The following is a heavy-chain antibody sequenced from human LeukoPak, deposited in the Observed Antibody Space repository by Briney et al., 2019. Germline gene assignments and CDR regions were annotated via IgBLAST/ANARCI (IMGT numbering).Heavy chain of an antibody. Sequence: SETLSLTCTVSGGSISSSYYYWGWIRQPPGKGLEWIGSIYYSGSTYYNPSLKSRVTISVDTSKNQFSLKLSSVTAADTAEYYCASSGYSGYAFDYWGQGTLVTVSS. CDR3: ASSGYSGYAFDY. CDR1: GGSISSSYYY. J-gene: IGHJ4*02. D-gene: IGHD5-12*01. CDR2: IYYSGST. V-gene: IGHV4-39*07.